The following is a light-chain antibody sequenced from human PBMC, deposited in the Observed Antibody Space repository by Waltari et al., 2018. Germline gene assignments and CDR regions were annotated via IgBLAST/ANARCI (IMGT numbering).Light chain of an antibody. CDR1: QSVLYSSNNKNH. CDR2: WAS. CDR3: QQYYSLPWT. J-gene: IGKJ1*01. V-gene: IGKV4-1*01. Sequence: DIVMTQSPDFLPVSLGERATINCKSSQSVLYSSNNKNHLAWYQQKPGQPPKLLVYWASTRESGVPDRFSGSGSGTDFTLTISSLQAEDVAVYYCQQYYSLPWTFGQGTKVEIK.